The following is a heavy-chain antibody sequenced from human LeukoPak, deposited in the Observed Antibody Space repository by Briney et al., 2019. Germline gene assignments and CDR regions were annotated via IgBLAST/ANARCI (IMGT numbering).Heavy chain of an antibody. D-gene: IGHD3-3*01. J-gene: IGHJ4*02. CDR1: GYTFTGYY. Sequence: ASVKVSCKASGYTFTGYYMHWVRQAPGQGLEWMGWINLNSGGTNYAQKFQGRVTMTRDTSISTAYMELSRLRSDDTAVYYCARNYDFWSGYYTGAAGYWGQGTLVTVSS. CDR2: INLNSGGT. CDR3: ARNYDFWSGYYTGAAGY. V-gene: IGHV1-2*02.